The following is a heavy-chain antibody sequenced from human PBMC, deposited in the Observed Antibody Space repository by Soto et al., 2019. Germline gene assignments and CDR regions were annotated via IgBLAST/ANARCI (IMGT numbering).Heavy chain of an antibody. CDR3: AIRRNTGITIFGVVPDY. J-gene: IGHJ4*02. CDR2: ISGSGGST. V-gene: IGHV3-23*01. D-gene: IGHD3-3*01. Sequence: GGSLRLSCAASGFTFSSDAMSWVRQAPGKRLEWDSAISGSGGSTYYADSVKGRFTISRDNSKNTLYLQVNSLRAEDTAVFYCAIRRNTGITIFGVVPDYWGEGTLVTVS. CDR1: GFTFSSDA.